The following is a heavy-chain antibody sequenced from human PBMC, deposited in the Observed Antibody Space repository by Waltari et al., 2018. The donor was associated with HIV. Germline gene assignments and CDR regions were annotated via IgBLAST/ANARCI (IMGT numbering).Heavy chain of an antibody. CDR1: GGPFSSYT. V-gene: IGHV1-69*08. CDR3: ASARETMGVDFDS. D-gene: IGHD3-16*01. CDR2: IIPMSNTP. Sequence: QVQLVQSGAEVKKPGSSVKVSCTASGGPFSSYTINWVRKAPGQGLEWLGRIIPMSNTPNNAQKFQGRVTITADKSTSTAYMELTSLRSDDTAVYYCASARETMGVDFDSWGLGTLVTVSS. J-gene: IGHJ4*02.